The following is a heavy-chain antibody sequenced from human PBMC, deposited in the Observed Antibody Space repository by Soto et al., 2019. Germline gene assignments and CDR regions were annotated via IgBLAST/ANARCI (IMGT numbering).Heavy chain of an antibody. CDR3: ARTDRVSCSGGSCYYYYYGMDV. Sequence: PGESLKISCKGSGYSFTSYWIGWVRQMPGKGLEWMGIIYPGDSDTRYSPSSQGQVTISADKSISTAYLQWSSLKASDTAMYYCARTDRVSCSGGSCYYYYYGMDVWGQGTTVTVSS. CDR2: IYPGDSDT. CDR1: GYSFTSYW. V-gene: IGHV5-51*01. J-gene: IGHJ6*02. D-gene: IGHD2-15*01.